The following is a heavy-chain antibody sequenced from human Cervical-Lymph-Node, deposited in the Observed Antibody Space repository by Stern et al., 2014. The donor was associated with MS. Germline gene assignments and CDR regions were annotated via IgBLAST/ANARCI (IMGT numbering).Heavy chain of an antibody. J-gene: IGHJ5*02. CDR3: AIGPYVTGGPNGYIGDEGFDP. CDR1: GDTLTEVF. CDR2: LDPEDNDT. D-gene: IGHD5-24*01. V-gene: IGHV1-24*01. Sequence: QVQLVQSGAEVRMPGASVKVSCKISGDTLTEVFIHWVRQAPGKGLQWMGSLDPEDNDTIYARKFQGRVTMTGDKYTDTAYMDLSSLTSEDTAVYYCAIGPYVTGGPNGYIGDEGFDPWGQGTLVTVSS.